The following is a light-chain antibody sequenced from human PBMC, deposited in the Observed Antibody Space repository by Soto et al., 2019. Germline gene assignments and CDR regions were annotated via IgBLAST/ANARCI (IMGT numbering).Light chain of an antibody. J-gene: IGLJ1*01. Sequence: QSVLTQPPSVSGAPGQRVIISSTGSSSNIGAGYDVYWFQRLPGTAPKLLIYANNYRPSGVPDRFSGSQSGTSASLAINGLQSEDEADYHCQSYDSSLTVYVFGTGTKVTVL. CDR3: QSYDSSLTVYV. CDR1: SSNIGAGYD. CDR2: ANN. V-gene: IGLV1-40*01.